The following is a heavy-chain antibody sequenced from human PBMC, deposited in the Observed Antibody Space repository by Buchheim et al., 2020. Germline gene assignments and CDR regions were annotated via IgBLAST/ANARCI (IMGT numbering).Heavy chain of an antibody. CDR1: GFTFSSYA. J-gene: IGHJ4*02. V-gene: IGHV3-30-3*01. CDR2: ISYDGSNK. Sequence: QVQLVESGGGVVQPGRSLRLSCAASGFTFSSYAMHWVRQAPGKGLEWVAVISYDGSNKYYADSVKGRFTISRDNSKNTLYLQMNSLRAEDTAVYYCASLLRTDYWGQGTL. D-gene: IGHD2/OR15-2a*01. CDR3: ASLLRTDY.